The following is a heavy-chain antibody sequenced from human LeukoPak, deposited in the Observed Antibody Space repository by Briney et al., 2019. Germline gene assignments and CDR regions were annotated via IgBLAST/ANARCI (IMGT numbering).Heavy chain of an antibody. CDR2: FDPEDGET. V-gene: IGHV1-24*01. Sequence: ASVKVSCKVSGYTLTELSMHWVRQAPGKGLEWMGGFDPEDGETIYAQKFQGRVTMTEDTSTDTAYMELSSLRSEDTAVYYCATATWKIVVVPAAIPLGAFDIWGQGTMVTVSS. J-gene: IGHJ3*02. D-gene: IGHD2-2*02. CDR1: GYTLTELS. CDR3: ATATWKIVVVPAAIPLGAFDI.